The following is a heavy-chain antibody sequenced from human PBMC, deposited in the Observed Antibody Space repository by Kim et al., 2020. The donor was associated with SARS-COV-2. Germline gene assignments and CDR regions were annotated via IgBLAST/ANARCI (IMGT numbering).Heavy chain of an antibody. CDR2: ISYDGSNK. J-gene: IGHJ4*02. CDR3: ARVPISYCSGGSCYWGYFDY. D-gene: IGHD2-15*01. CDR1: GFTFSSYA. V-gene: IGHV3-30*04. Sequence: GGYLRLSCAASGFTFSSYAMHWVRQAPGKGLEWVAVISYDGSNKYYADSVKGRFTISRDNSKNTLYLQMNSLRAEDTAVYYCARVPISYCSGGSCYWGYFDYWGQGTLVTVSS.